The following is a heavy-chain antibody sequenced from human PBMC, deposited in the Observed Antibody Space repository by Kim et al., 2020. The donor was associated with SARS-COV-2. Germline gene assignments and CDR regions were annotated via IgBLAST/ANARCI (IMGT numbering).Heavy chain of an antibody. D-gene: IGHD5-12*01. CDR2: RSGSGSR. Sequence: GGSLRLSCAASGLTFSTYAMSWVRQAAGKGREWVASRSGSGSRYYVDSVKGRFTISRDNSKNTVYLQLNSLRADDTAVYYCANGYSGRERFQYWGQGTVVAVS. CDR3: ANGYSGRERFQY. CDR1: GLTFSTYA. J-gene: IGHJ1*01. V-gene: IGHV3-23*01.